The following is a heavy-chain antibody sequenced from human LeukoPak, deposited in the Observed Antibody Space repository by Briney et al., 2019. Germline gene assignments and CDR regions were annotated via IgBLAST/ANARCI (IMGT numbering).Heavy chain of an antibody. V-gene: IGHV3-48*01. Sequence: HPGGSLRLSCAASGFTFSNSAMNWVRQAPGKGLEWVSYISNSGNTIYYADSVKGRFTISRDDAKNSLYPQLNTLRVEDTAFYYCARDRDWVFDYWGQGILVTVSA. J-gene: IGHJ4*02. CDR1: GFTFSNSA. D-gene: IGHD3/OR15-3a*01. CDR2: ISNSGNTI. CDR3: ARDRDWVFDY.